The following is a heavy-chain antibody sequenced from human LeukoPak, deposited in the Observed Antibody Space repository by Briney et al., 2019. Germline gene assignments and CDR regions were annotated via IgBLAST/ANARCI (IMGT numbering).Heavy chain of an antibody. J-gene: IGHJ4*02. Sequence: ASVKVSCKASGYTFTGYDINWVRQAPGQGLEWMGWMNPNSGNTGYAQSFQGRVIMTTNTSIATAYMELSSLRSDDTAVYCCARAPGGYDRYDYWGQGTLVTVSS. CDR3: ARAPGGYDRYDY. D-gene: IGHD5-12*01. CDR2: MNPNSGNT. CDR1: GYTFTGYD. V-gene: IGHV1-8*01.